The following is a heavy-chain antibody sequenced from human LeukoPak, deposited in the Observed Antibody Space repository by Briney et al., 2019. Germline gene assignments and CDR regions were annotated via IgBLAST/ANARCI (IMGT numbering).Heavy chain of an antibody. D-gene: IGHD5-18*01. CDR2: INSDGSIT. J-gene: IGHJ6*04. Sequence: GGSLRLSCAASGFTFTTYWMHWVRQAPGKGLVWVSHINSDGSITSYADSVKGRFTISRDNAKNTLYLQMNSLRAEDTAVYYCARDAGDTATPVGGKGTTVPVSS. CDR3: ARDAGDTATPV. V-gene: IGHV3-74*01. CDR1: GFTFTTYW.